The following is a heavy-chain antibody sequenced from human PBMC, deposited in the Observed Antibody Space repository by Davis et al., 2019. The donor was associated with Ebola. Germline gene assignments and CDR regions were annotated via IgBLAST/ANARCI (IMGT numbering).Heavy chain of an antibody. J-gene: IGHJ4*02. D-gene: IGHD3-10*01. CDR1: GGTFSSYA. Sequence: AASVKVSCKASGGTFSSYAISWVRQAPGQGLEWMGGIIPILGIANYAQKFQGRVTITADKSTSTAYMELSSLRSEDTAVYYCARDVLLWSKSHFDYWGQGTLVTVSS. CDR3: ARDVLLWSKSHFDY. V-gene: IGHV1-69*10. CDR2: IIPILGIA.